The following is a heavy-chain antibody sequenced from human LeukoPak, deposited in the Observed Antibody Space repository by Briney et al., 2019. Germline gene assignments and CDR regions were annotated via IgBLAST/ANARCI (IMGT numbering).Heavy chain of an antibody. CDR2: IKQDGSEK. CDR1: GFTFSSYW. CDR3: ARVGVAVAFWYFDL. J-gene: IGHJ2*01. V-gene: IGHV3-7*03. Sequence: GGSLRLSYAASGFTFSSYWMSWVRQAPGRGLEWVANIKQDGSEKYYVDSVKGRFTISRDNAKNSLYLQMDSLRAEDTAVYYCARVGVAVAFWYFDLWGRGTLVTVSS. D-gene: IGHD6-19*01.